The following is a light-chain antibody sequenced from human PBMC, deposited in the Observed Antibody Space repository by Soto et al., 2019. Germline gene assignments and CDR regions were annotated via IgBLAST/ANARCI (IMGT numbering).Light chain of an antibody. V-gene: IGKV3-11*01. CDR1: QSVSSY. CDR3: QQRSNWLFT. Sequence: IVVTQSAATLSLSPWERATLSCRASQSVSSYLAWYQQKPGQAPRLHIKDASNRATGIPARFSGSGSGTAVTHTSSSLALEDFAVYVCQQRSNWLFTFSPGTKVDIK. CDR2: DAS. J-gene: IGKJ3*01.